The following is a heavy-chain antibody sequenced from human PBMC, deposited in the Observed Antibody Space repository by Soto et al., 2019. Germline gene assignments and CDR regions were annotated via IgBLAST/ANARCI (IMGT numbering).Heavy chain of an antibody. D-gene: IGHD3-3*01. J-gene: IGHJ4*02. V-gene: IGHV1-18*01. Sequence: ASVKVSCKASGYTFTSYGISWVRQAPGQGLEWMGWISAYNGNTNYAQKLQGRVTMTTDTSTSTAYMEPRSLRSDDTAVYYCARGRTIFGVVIAPGFDYWGQGTLVTVSS. CDR3: ARGRTIFGVVIAPGFDY. CDR1: GYTFTSYG. CDR2: ISAYNGNT.